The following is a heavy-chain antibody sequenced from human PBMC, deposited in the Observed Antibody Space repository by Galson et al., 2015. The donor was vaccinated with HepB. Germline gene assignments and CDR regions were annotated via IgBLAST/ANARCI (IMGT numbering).Heavy chain of an antibody. CDR2: ISAYNGNT. CDR3: ARAWFLGQWLVPYYFDY. CDR1: GYTFTSYG. Sequence: SVKVSCKASGYTFTSYGISWVRQAPGQGLEWMGWISAYNGNTNYAQKLQGRVTMTTDTSTSTAYMELRSLRSDDTAVYYCARAWFLGQWLVPYYFDYWGQGTLVTVSS. J-gene: IGHJ4*02. D-gene: IGHD6-19*01. V-gene: IGHV1-18*01.